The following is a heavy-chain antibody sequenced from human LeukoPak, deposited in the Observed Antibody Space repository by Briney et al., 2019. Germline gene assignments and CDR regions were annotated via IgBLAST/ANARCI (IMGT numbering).Heavy chain of an antibody. J-gene: IGHJ5*02. Sequence: GGSLRLSCTAYGFTISSYWMHWVRQAPGKGLVWVSRINGDGGSTFYAGSAKDRFTISRDKAKNTEYLQLNSLRAEATDIYFCARADRGSHGWFDPWGQGTLVTVSS. CDR2: INGDGGST. CDR1: GFTISSYW. CDR3: ARADRGSHGWFDP. D-gene: IGHD1-26*01. V-gene: IGHV3-74*01.